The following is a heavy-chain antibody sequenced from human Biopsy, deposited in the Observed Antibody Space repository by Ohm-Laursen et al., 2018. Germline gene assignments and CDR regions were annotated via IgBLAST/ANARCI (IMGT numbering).Heavy chain of an antibody. CDR1: GGSSSSYQ. Sequence: SETLSLTWTVSGGSSSSYQWTWIRQPPGKGLEWIGYLYNTGGTNYNPSLKSRVTISVDTSKNQFSLKLRSVTAADTAVYYCAREAAIIDPRTRAFDYWGQGTLVTVSS. V-gene: IGHV4-59*01. CDR3: AREAAIIDPRTRAFDY. J-gene: IGHJ4*02. D-gene: IGHD6-25*01. CDR2: LYNTGGT.